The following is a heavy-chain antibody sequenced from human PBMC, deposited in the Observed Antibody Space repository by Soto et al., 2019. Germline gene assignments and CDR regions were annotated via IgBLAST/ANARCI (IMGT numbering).Heavy chain of an antibody. Sequence: PGGSLRLSCVASGFDFRSYEMNWVRQAPGKGLDWVSNIRANDESIYYADSVKGRVSVSRDNAKNSLFLEMNSLRAEDTAVYYCARGGSGRYEDVDYWGQGTLVTVSA. CDR1: GFDFRSYE. V-gene: IGHV3-48*03. CDR3: ARGGSGRYEDVDY. D-gene: IGHD6-19*01. J-gene: IGHJ4*02. CDR2: IRANDESI.